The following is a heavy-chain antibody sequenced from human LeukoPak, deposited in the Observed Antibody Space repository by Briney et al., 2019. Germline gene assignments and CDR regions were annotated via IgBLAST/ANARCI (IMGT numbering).Heavy chain of an antibody. CDR3: ATAGVATITPDY. V-gene: IGHV1-18*01. Sequence: ASVKVSCKASGYTFTSYGISWVRQAPGQGLEWMGWISAYNGNTNYAQKLQGRVTMTEDTSTDTAYMELSSLRSEDTAVYYCATAGVATITPDYWGQGTLVTVSS. CDR2: ISAYNGNT. CDR1: GYTFTSYG. D-gene: IGHD5-12*01. J-gene: IGHJ4*02.